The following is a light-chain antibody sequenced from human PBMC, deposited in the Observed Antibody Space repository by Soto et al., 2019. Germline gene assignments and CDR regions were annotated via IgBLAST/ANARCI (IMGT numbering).Light chain of an antibody. CDR3: QQTYSIPPLT. CDR1: QSISMY. CDR2: AAF. J-gene: IGKJ4*01. V-gene: IGKV1-39*01. Sequence: DIQMTQSPPSLSASVGDRVTITCRASQSISMYLNWYQQKPGKAPKLLIYAAFNLQSGVPSRFSGSGSGTDFTLSINSLQPEDVATYYCQQTYSIPPLTFGGGTMVEIK.